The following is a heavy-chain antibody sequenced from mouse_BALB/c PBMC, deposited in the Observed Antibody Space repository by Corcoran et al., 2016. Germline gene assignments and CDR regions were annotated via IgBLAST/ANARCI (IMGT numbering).Heavy chain of an antibody. D-gene: IGHD2-10*02. V-gene: IGHV1-84*02. CDR1: GYTFTDYY. CDR2: IYPGSGNT. J-gene: IGHJ2*01. CDR3: ARGMPYFDY. Sequence: QIQLQQSGPELVKPGASVQISCKASGYTFTDYYIHWVKQKPGQGLEWIGWIYPGSGNTKYNEKFRGKATLTVDTSSSTAYMQLSSLTSEDTAVYFCARGMPYFDYWGQGTTLTVSS.